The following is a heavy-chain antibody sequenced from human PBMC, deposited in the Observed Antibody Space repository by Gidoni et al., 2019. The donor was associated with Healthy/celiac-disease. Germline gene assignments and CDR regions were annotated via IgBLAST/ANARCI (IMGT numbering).Heavy chain of an antibody. J-gene: IGHJ6*02. CDR3: ASSFNTYYDFWSGYSDGMDV. D-gene: IGHD3-3*01. V-gene: IGHV1-3*01. Sequence: QVQLVQSGAEVKKPGASVKVSCKASGYTFTSSAMNWVRQAPGQRREWMGWINAGNGNTKYSQNFQGRVTITRDTSASTAYMELSILRSEDTAVYYCASSFNTYYDFWSGYSDGMDVWGQGTTVTVSS. CDR2: INAGNGNT. CDR1: GYTFTSSA.